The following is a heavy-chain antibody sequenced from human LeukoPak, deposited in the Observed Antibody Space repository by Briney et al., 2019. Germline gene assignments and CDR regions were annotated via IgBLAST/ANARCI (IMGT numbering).Heavy chain of an antibody. J-gene: IGHJ4*02. CDR2: ISYDGSNK. CDR1: GFTFSNYV. Sequence: PGGSLRLSCAASGFTFSNYVMYWVRQAPGKGLEWVAVISYDGSNKYYADSVKGRFTISRDNSKNTLYLQMNSLRAEDTAVYYCAREDSSGYYYGYWGQGTLVTVSS. V-gene: IGHV3-30-3*01. CDR3: AREDSSGYYYGY. D-gene: IGHD3-22*01.